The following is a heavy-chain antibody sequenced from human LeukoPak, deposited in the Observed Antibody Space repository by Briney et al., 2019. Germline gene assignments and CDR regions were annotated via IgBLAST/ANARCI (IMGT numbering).Heavy chain of an antibody. J-gene: IGHJ6*02. Sequence: SETLSLTCAVSGDSINSYYWSWVRQPPGKGLEWIGYIYYSGTHNYNPFLKSRVSISIDTSKKEISLKLSAVTAADTAVYYYAREDRSGSYYYYGMDVWGQGTTVTVSS. CDR3: AREDRSGSYYYYGMDV. V-gene: IGHV4-59*01. CDR2: IYYSGTH. CDR1: GDSINSYY.